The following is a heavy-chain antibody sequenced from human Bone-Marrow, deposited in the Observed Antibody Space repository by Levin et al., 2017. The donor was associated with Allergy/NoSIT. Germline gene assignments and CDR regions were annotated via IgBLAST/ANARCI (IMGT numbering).Heavy chain of an antibody. CDR2: ISGSSSTI. Sequence: GESLKISCAASGFTFSRYSMNWVRQAPGKGLEWVSYISGSSSTIYYADSVKGRFTISRDNAKNSLSLQMNSLRAEDTAVYYCARERTGVTMVRGVSYYYYMDVWGKGTTVTVSS. J-gene: IGHJ6*03. CDR1: GFTFSRYS. V-gene: IGHV3-48*01. D-gene: IGHD3-10*01. CDR3: ARERTGVTMVRGVSYYYYMDV.